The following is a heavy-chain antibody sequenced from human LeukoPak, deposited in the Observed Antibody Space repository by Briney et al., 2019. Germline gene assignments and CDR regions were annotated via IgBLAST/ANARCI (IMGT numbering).Heavy chain of an antibody. CDR3: ARGPMVQGVIKLDY. J-gene: IGHJ4*02. V-gene: IGHV4-59*01. Sequence: SETLSLTCTVSGGSISSYYWSWIRQPPGKGLEWIGFIYYSGSTNYNPSLMGRVTISIDTSKNQFSLKLSSVTAADMAVYYCARGPMVQGVIKLDYWGQGTLVTVSS. CDR1: GGSISSYY. CDR2: IYYSGST. D-gene: IGHD3-10*01.